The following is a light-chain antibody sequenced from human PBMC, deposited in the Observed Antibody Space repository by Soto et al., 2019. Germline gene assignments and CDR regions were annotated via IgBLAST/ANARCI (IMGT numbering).Light chain of an antibody. CDR2: DAS. J-gene: IGKJ1*01. V-gene: IGKV1-5*01. CDR1: QSIGRW. Sequence: DIQMTQSPSTLSASVGDRVTITCRASQSIGRWLAWYQQKPGAAPKLLIYDASSLQSGVPSRFSGSGSGKEFTLSISSQQPDDFATYYCQQYKGTFGQGTKVEIK. CDR3: QQYKGT.